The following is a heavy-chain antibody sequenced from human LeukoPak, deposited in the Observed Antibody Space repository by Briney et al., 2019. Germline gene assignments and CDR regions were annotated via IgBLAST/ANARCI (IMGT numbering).Heavy chain of an antibody. Sequence: SEILPLTCAVSGASIASHSWWSWVRQPPGKGLEWIGEVYHSGGANYKPSLKSRVTISVDTFRNHFSLKLTSVTAADTAVYFCAYNRNFALDNWGQGTLVTVSS. CDR2: VYHSGGA. CDR3: AYNRNFALDN. CDR1: GASIASHSW. J-gene: IGHJ4*01. D-gene: IGHD1-14*01. V-gene: IGHV4/OR15-8*01.